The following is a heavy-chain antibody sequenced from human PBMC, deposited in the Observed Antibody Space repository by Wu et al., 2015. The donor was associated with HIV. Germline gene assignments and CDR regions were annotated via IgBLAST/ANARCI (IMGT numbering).Heavy chain of an antibody. CDR3: ARAQRYYDSSGYYYVNYYYYGMDV. CDR1: GYTFTGYY. J-gene: IGHJ6*02. D-gene: IGHD3-22*01. Sequence: QVQLVQSGAEVKKPGASVKVSCKASGYTFTGYYMHWVRQAPGQGLEWMGWINPNSGGTNYAQKFQGRVTMTRDTSISTAYMELSRLRSDDTAVYYCARAQRYYDSSGYYYVNYYYYGMDVWGQGP. CDR2: INPNSGGT. V-gene: IGHV1-2*02.